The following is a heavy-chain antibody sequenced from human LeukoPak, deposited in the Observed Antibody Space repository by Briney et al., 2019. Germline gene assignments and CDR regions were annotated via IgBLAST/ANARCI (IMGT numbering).Heavy chain of an antibody. CDR3: ARGPTYYDSSGYRY. V-gene: IGHV4-34*01. J-gene: IGHJ4*02. CDR2: INHSGST. Sequence: PSETLSLTCAVYGGSFSGYYWSWIRQPPGKGLEWIGEINHSGSTNYNPSLKSRVTISVDTSKNQFSLKLSSVTAADTAVYYCARGPTYYDSSGYRYWGQGTLVTVSS. CDR1: GGSFSGYY. D-gene: IGHD3-22*01.